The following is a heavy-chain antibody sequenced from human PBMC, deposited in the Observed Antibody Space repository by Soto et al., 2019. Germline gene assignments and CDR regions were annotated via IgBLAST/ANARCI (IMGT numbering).Heavy chain of an antibody. CDR3: ARARAYSLSSWDY. J-gene: IGHJ4*02. D-gene: IGHD6-6*01. V-gene: IGHV3-15*05. CDR1: GFTFSDAW. CDR2: NKGKAVGGTT. Sequence: GGSLRLSCAASGFTFSDAWMNWVRQAPGKGLEWVGCNKGKAVGGTTDYTAPVEGRFTISRDDSKKTLYLQMNSLTAEDTVVYYCARARAYSLSSWDYWGQGTQVTVSS.